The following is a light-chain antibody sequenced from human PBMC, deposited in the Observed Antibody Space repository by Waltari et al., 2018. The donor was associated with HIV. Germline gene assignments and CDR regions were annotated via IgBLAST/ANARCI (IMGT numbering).Light chain of an antibody. CDR2: GIT. Sequence: QSALTQPRSVSGSPVPSVTISCTGTRGAVGGYHYISWYHQPPGKAPKLMIYGITQRPSGVPDRFSGSKSGNTASLTISGLQAEDEADYYCCSYTGTYTSVVFGGGTKLTVL. CDR1: RGAVGGYHY. CDR3: CSYTGTYTSVV. V-gene: IGLV2-11*01. J-gene: IGLJ2*01.